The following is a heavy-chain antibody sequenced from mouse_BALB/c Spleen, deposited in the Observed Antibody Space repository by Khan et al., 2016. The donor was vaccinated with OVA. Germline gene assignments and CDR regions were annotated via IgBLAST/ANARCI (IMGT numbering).Heavy chain of an antibody. CDR3: ARGYFGNYEFAY. Sequence: QVQLQQSGAELVKPGASVKLSCKTSGYTFTSYWIQWVKPRPGQGLGWIGQIFPGTGTTYYNENFKGKATLTVDTSSNTAYMQFSSLTSEDSAVYFCARGYFGNYEFAYWGQGTLVTVSP. V-gene: IGHV1S132*01. J-gene: IGHJ3*01. D-gene: IGHD2-1*01. CDR1: GYTFTSYW. CDR2: IFPGTGTT.